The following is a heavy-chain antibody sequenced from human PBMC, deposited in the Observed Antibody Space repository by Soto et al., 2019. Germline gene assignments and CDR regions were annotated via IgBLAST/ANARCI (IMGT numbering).Heavy chain of an antibody. Sequence: QVQLQQWGAGLLKPSETLSLTCAVYGGSFSGYYWSWIRQPPGKGLGWIGEINHSGSTNYNPSLKSRVTISVDTSKNQFSLKLSSVTAADTAVYYCARGRVRTYFDYWGQGTLVTVSS. CDR1: GGSFSGYY. V-gene: IGHV4-34*01. CDR3: ARGRVRTYFDY. J-gene: IGHJ4*02. CDR2: INHSGST.